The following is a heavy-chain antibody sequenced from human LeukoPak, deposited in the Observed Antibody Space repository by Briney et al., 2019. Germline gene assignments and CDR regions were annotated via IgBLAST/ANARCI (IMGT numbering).Heavy chain of an antibody. J-gene: IGHJ4*02. Sequence: GGALRLSCAASVLTLSSYGITSVRDAPREGGGGGVAISGSGGSTYYADSVKGRFTISRDNSKNTLYLQMNSLRAEDTAVYYCAKATAKYYFDYWGQGTLVTVSS. CDR2: ISGSGGST. CDR3: AKATAKYYFDY. D-gene: IGHD6-25*01. V-gene: IGHV3-23*01. CDR1: VLTLSSYG.